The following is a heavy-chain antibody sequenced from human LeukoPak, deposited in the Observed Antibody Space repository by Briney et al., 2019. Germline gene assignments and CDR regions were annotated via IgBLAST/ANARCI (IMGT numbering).Heavy chain of an antibody. CDR3: ARRDTATGIDP. D-gene: IGHD2-2*02. V-gene: IGHV4-39*01. J-gene: IGHJ5*02. CDR2: VHYSGGS. CDR1: GGSISSSTYY. Sequence: SETLSLTCTVSGGSISSSTYYWGWIRQSPGKGLEWIGSVHYSGGSYYNPSLKSRVTISLSTSKSQFSLRLSSVTAADTAVYYCARRDTATGIDPWGQGTLVTVSS.